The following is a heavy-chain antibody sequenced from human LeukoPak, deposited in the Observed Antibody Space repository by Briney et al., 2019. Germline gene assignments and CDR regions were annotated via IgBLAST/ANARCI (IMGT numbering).Heavy chain of an antibody. Sequence: GASVKVSCKASGYTFTSYYMHWVRQAPGQGLEWMGIINPSGGSTSYAQKFQGRVTITTDESTSTAYMELSSLRSEDTAVYYCASPQPGIQLWGPGAFDIWGQGTMVTVSS. D-gene: IGHD5-18*01. CDR1: GYTFTSYY. J-gene: IGHJ3*02. CDR2: INPSGGST. CDR3: ASPQPGIQLWGPGAFDI. V-gene: IGHV1-46*01.